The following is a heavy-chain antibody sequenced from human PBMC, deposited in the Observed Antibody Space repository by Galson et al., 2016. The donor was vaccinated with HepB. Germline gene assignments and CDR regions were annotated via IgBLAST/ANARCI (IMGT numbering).Heavy chain of an antibody. D-gene: IGHD1-1*01. Sequence: ETLSLTCTVSRGSVSHYYWSWMRLPSGKGLEWIGYIYYTGNTNYSPSLQSRVTISIDTSKDQFSLKLTSVTAADTGIYYCARWNEGLDVWGQGPRSPSP. V-gene: IGHV4-59*02. J-gene: IGHJ6*02. CDR3: ARWNEGLDV. CDR2: IYYTGNT. CDR1: RGSVSHYY.